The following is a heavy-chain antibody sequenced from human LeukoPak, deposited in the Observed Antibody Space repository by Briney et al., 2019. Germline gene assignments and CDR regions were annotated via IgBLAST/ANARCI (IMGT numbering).Heavy chain of an antibody. Sequence: NASETLSLTCGVYGGSFSGYYWTWIRQPPGKGLEWIGEINHSGSTNYNPSLKSRVTISVDTSKNQFSLKLSSVTAADTAVYYCARGDYYSSDYWGQGTLVTVSS. V-gene: IGHV4-34*01. CDR1: GGSFSGYY. CDR2: INHSGST. D-gene: IGHD2-21*02. J-gene: IGHJ4*02. CDR3: ARGDYYSSDY.